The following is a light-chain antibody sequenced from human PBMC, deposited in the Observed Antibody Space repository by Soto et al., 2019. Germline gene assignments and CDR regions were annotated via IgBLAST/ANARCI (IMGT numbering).Light chain of an antibody. CDR2: EVS. Sequence: QSVLTQPPSVSGSPGQSVTISCTGTSSDVGSYNRVSWYQQPPGTAPKLMIYEVSNRPSGVPDRFSGSKSGNTASLTISGLQPDYEADYYCNSYTISSTYVFGTGTKLTVL. CDR3: NSYTISSTYV. J-gene: IGLJ1*01. V-gene: IGLV2-18*02. CDR1: SSDVGSYNR.